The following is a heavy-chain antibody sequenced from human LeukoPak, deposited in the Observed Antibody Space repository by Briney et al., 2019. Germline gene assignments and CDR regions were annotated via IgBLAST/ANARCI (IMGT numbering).Heavy chain of an antibody. CDR1: GYSFTSYW. CDR3: ARTLGYYYDSSGYYSAFDI. D-gene: IGHD3-22*01. J-gene: IGHJ3*02. CDR2: IYPGDSDT. Sequence: GESLKISYKGPGYSFTSYWIGWVRQMPGKGLEWMGIIYPGDSDTRYSPSFQGQVTISADKSISTAYLQWSSLKASDTAMYYCARTLGYYYDSSGYYSAFDIWGQGTMVTVSS. V-gene: IGHV5-51*01.